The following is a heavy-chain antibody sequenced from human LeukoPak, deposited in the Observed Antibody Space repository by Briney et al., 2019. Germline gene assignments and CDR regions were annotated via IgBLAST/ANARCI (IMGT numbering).Heavy chain of an antibody. CDR1: GFTFSSYG. CDR2: IWYDGSNK. Sequence: PGGSLRLSCAASGFTFSSYGMHWVRQAPGKGLEWVAVIWYDGSNKYYADSVKGRFTISRDNSKNTLYLQMNSLRAEDTAVYYCAKGWYSSSRLGAFDIWGQGTMVTVSS. J-gene: IGHJ3*02. V-gene: IGHV3-33*06. CDR3: AKGWYSSSRLGAFDI. D-gene: IGHD6-13*01.